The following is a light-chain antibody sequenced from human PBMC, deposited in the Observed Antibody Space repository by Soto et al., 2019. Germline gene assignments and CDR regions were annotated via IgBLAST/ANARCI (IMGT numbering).Light chain of an antibody. V-gene: IGKV1-39*01. CDR1: QSIISY. Sequence: DIQMTQSPSSMSASVGDRVTITCRASQSIISYLNWYQQKPGKAPKLLIYAASSFQSGVTSRFSGRGSGTEFTLTISSLQPADFETYYCQQRYSTPFTFGPGTKVDI. CDR3: QQRYSTPFT. CDR2: AAS. J-gene: IGKJ3*01.